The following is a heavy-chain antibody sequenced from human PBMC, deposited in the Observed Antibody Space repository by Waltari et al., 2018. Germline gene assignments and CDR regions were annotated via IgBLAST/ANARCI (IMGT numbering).Heavy chain of an antibody. CDR1: GYIFINYY. CDR3: VRDRTTVAARPGDY. J-gene: IGHJ4*02. V-gene: IGHV1-2*07. CDR2: VNPDTGNA. Sequence: QVVLVQSGAEVKKPGASVKVSCKASGYIFINYYIHWVRQAPGQGPEWMGWVNPDTGNANYAHKFRGRVTMTWDTSSNTAFMDLSDLKSDDTAVYYCVRDRTTVAARPGDYWGQGTLVTVSS. D-gene: IGHD6-6*01.